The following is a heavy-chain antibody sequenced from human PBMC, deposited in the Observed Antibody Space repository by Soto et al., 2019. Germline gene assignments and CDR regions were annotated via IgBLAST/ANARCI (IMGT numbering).Heavy chain of an antibody. CDR1: GGSINSNDYY. D-gene: IGHD2-15*01. V-gene: IGHV4-39*01. CDR2: IDYNGVI. CDR3: GKVLVGATGHTDSDS. Sequence: SETLSLTCSVSGGSINSNDYYWGWIRQPPGKGLEWIGNIDYNGVIYYNPSLKSRVTVSKDTSKNQFSLKLTSVTAADTALYYCGKVLVGATGHTDSDSWGQGTLVTVSS. J-gene: IGHJ4*02.